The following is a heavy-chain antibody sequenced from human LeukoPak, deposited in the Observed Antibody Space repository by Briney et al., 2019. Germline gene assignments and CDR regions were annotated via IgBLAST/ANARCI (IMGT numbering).Heavy chain of an antibody. D-gene: IGHD1-26*01. CDR2: ISSSGSTI. J-gene: IGHJ6*03. Sequence: AGGSLRLSCAASGFTFSSYSMNWVRQAPGKGLEWVSYISSSGSTIYYADSVKGRFTISRDNAKNSLYLQMNSLRAEDTALYYCARVIVGATTGYYYYYMDVWGKGTTVTVSS. V-gene: IGHV3-48*01. CDR1: GFTFSSYS. CDR3: ARVIVGATTGYYYYYMDV.